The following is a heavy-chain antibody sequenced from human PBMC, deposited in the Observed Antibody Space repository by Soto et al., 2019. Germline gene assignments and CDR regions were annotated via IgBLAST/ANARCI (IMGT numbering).Heavy chain of an antibody. J-gene: IGHJ4*02. V-gene: IGHV4-59*01. CDR2: IYYSGST. CDR1: GGSISSYY. Sequence: SETLSLTCTVSGGSISSYYWSWIRQPPGKGLEWIGYIYYSGSTNYNPSLKSRVTISVDTSKNQFSLKLSSVTAADTAVYYCARERRFYFDYWGQGTLVTVSS. CDR3: ARERRFYFDY.